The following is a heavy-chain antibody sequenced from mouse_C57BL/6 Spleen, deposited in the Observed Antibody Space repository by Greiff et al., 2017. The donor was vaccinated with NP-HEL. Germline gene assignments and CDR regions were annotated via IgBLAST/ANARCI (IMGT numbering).Heavy chain of an antibody. Sequence: EVQLQQSGPELVKPGASVKISCKASGYTFTDYYMNWVKQSHGKSLEWIGDINPNNGGTSYNQKFKGKVTLTVDKSSSTAYMELRSLTSEDSAVYYCARGYGSSSYYFDYWGQGTTLTVSS. J-gene: IGHJ2*01. CDR1: GYTFTDYY. D-gene: IGHD1-1*01. CDR2: INPNNGGT. CDR3: ARGYGSSSYYFDY. V-gene: IGHV1-26*01.